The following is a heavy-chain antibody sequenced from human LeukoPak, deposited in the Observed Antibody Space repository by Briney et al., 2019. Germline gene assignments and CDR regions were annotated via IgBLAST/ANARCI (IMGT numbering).Heavy chain of an antibody. CDR2: IIPIFGTA. Sequence: SAKVSCKASGGTFSSYAISWVRQAPGQGLEWMGGIIPIFGTANYAQKFQGRVTITADESTSTAYMELSSLRSEDTAVYYCARSLLAYCGGDCYSLQHWGQGTLVTVSS. CDR1: GGTFSSYA. CDR3: ARSLLAYCGGDCYSLQH. V-gene: IGHV1-69*13. J-gene: IGHJ1*01. D-gene: IGHD2-21*02.